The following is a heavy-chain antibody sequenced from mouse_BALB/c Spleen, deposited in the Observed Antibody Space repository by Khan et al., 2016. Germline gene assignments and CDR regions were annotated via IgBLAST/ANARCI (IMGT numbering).Heavy chain of an antibody. J-gene: IGHJ1*01. CDR2: ISYSGST. Sequence: EVQLQESGPGLVKPSQSLSLTCTVTGYSITSDYAWNWIRQFPGNKLEWMGYISYSGSTSYNPSLKSRISITRDTSKNQFFLQLNSVTTEDTATDYCARHYGSNYGYFDVWGAGTTVTVSS. CDR1: GYSITSDYA. CDR3: ARHYGSNYGYFDV. V-gene: IGHV3-2*02. D-gene: IGHD1-1*01.